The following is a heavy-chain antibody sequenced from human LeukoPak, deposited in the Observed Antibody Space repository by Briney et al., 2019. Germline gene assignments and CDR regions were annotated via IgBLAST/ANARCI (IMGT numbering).Heavy chain of an antibody. V-gene: IGHV4-59*08. CDR2: IYYSGST. J-gene: IGHJ6*02. CDR1: GGSISSYY. Sequence: SETLSLTCTVSGGSISSYYWSRIRQPPGKGLEWIGYIYYSGSTNYNPSLKSRVTISVDTSKNQFSLKLSSVTAADTAVYYCARHGTSLYYYYYGMDVWDQGTTVTVSS. D-gene: IGHD2-2*01. CDR3: ARHGTSLYYYYYGMDV.